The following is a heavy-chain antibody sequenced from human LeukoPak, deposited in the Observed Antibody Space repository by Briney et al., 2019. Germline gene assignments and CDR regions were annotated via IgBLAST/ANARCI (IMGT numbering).Heavy chain of an antibody. D-gene: IGHD6-13*01. Sequence: ASVKVSCKASGYSFTGYYMHWVRQAPGQGLEWMGWINPNRGGTNYAQKLQGRVTMTRDTSISTAYMELSRLRSDDTAVYYCARGGEEVAAAYYFDYWGQGTLVTVSS. CDR1: GYSFTGYY. CDR3: ARGGEEVAAAYYFDY. CDR2: INPNRGGT. J-gene: IGHJ4*02. V-gene: IGHV1-2*02.